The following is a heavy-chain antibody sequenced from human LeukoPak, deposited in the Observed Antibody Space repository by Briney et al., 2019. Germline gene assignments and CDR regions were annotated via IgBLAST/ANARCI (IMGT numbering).Heavy chain of an antibody. V-gene: IGHV3-48*01. Sequence: PGGSLRLSCAASGFTFSSYSMNWVRQAPGKGLEWVSNIDSRSSSIYYADSVKGRFTISRDNAENSLYLQMNSLRAEDTAVYYCATGAVTAWGMFDYWGQGNLVTVSS. D-gene: IGHD2-21*02. CDR2: IDSRSSSI. CDR1: GFTFSSYS. J-gene: IGHJ4*01. CDR3: ATGAVTAWGMFDY.